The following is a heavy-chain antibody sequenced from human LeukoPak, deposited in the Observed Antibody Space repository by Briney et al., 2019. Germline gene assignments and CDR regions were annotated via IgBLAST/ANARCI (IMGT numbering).Heavy chain of an antibody. Sequence: PSETLSLTCTVSGGSISSYYWSWIRQPPGHGLEWIGYIYYNGSTNYNPSLKSRVTISVDTSKNQFSLKLSSVTAADTAVYYCARGRRDGYNKAPYFDYWGQGTLVTVSS. CDR2: IYYNGST. J-gene: IGHJ4*02. CDR1: GGSISSYY. V-gene: IGHV4-59*01. D-gene: IGHD5-24*01. CDR3: ARGRRDGYNKAPYFDY.